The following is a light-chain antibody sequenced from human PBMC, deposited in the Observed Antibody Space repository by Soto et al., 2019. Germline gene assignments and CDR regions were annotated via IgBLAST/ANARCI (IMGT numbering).Light chain of an antibody. V-gene: IGLV2-23*01. CDR2: EGS. CDR3: CSYAGSSTSRV. J-gene: IGLJ3*02. Sequence: QSVLTQPASVSGSPGQSITISCTGTSSDVGSYNLVSWYQQHPGKAPKLMIYEGSKRPSGVSNRFSGSKSCNTASLTISGLQAEDEADYYCCSYAGSSTSRVFGGGTKLTVL. CDR1: SSDVGSYNL.